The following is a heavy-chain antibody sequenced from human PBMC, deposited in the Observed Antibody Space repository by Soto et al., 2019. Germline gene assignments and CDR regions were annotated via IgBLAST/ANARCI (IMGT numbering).Heavy chain of an antibody. Sequence: ASVKVSCKASGCTFTSYDINWVRQATGQGLEWMGWMNPNSGNTGYAQKFQGRVTMARNTSISTAYMELSSLRSEDTAVYYCARERSSGALNWFDPWGQGTLVTVSS. CDR2: MNPNSGNT. J-gene: IGHJ5*02. CDR1: GCTFTSYD. V-gene: IGHV1-8*01. CDR3: ARERSSGALNWFDP. D-gene: IGHD6-19*01.